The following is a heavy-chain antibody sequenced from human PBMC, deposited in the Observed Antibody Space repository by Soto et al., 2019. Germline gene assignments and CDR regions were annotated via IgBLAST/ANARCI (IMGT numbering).Heavy chain of an antibody. Sequence: EVQLVESGGGLVQPGGSLRLSCAASGFTFSSYWMHWVRQPPGKGLVWVSRIDGAGRSTNYEESVKGRFTISRDNAKNTLYLQMNSLRAEEMAVYYCARVGSTSWYWGQGTLVTVSS. V-gene: IGHV3-74*01. CDR2: IDGAGRST. J-gene: IGHJ4*02. CDR1: GFTFSSYW. D-gene: IGHD6-6*01. CDR3: ARVGSTSWY.